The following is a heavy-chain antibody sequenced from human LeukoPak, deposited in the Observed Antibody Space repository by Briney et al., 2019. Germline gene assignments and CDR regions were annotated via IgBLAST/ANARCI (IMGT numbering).Heavy chain of an antibody. V-gene: IGHV1-8*01. J-gene: IGHJ5*02. Sequence: ASVKVSCKASGYTFTSYDINWVRQATGQGLEWMGWMNPNSGNTGNAQKFQGRVTMTRNTSISTAYMELSSLRSEDTAVYYCARGPPYSSGWYDNWFDPWGQGTLVTVSS. CDR1: GYTFTSYD. D-gene: IGHD6-19*01. CDR3: ARGPPYSSGWYDNWFDP. CDR2: MNPNSGNT.